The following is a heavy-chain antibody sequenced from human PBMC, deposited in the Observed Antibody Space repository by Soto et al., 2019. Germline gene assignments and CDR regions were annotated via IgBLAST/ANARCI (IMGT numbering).Heavy chain of an antibody. CDR1: GGSISTYY. D-gene: IGHD2-15*01. Sequence: PSETLSLTCSVSGGSISTYYWSWIRQPPGKGLEWIGYISYSGSTTYTPSLKSRVTISADTSMNQFSLALTSVTAADTAMYYCARGNTPLDYWGQGTLVTVSS. V-gene: IGHV4-59*08. CDR3: ARGNTPLDY. CDR2: ISYSGST. J-gene: IGHJ4*02.